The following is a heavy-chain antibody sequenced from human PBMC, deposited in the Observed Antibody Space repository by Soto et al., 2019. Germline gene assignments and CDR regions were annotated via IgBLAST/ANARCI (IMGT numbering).Heavy chain of an antibody. CDR1: GGSISSSSYY. D-gene: IGHD3-10*01. Sequence: QLQLQESGPGLVKPSETLSLTCTVSGGSISSSSYYWGWIRQPPGKGLEWIGSIYYSGSTYYNPSLKSRVPIVVGTAKNPFSLKQSSVTAADTAVYYCARHGGGYTMVRATYNWFDPWGQGTLVTVSS. V-gene: IGHV4-39*01. CDR2: IYYSGST. J-gene: IGHJ5*02. CDR3: ARHGGGYTMVRATYNWFDP.